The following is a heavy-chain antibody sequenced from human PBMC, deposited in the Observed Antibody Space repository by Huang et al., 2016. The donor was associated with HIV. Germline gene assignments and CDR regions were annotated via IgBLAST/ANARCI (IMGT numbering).Heavy chain of an antibody. V-gene: IGHV4-59*02. CDR3: VRDQGRLAVGGIDNWFDP. Sequence: QVRLQESGPGLVKPSETLSLSCTVSGDSVSSHYWGWIRHPPGKGLEWMVTVDDSGTTKYNPRLKSRITISVDTSKNGFSLNITSVSAADTAMYFCVRDQGRLAVGGIDNWFDPWGQGALVTVSS. CDR2: VDDSGTT. D-gene: IGHD6-19*01. CDR1: GDSVSSHY. J-gene: IGHJ5*02.